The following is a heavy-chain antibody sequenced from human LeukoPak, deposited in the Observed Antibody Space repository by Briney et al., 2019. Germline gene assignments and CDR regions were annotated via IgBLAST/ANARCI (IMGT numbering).Heavy chain of an antibody. CDR3: ARVLSGCETTRCELDY. CDR1: GFAFSTYS. CDR2: ISSRSTYI. D-gene: IGHD1-26*01. J-gene: IGHJ4*02. Sequence: GGSLRLSCAASGFAFSTYSMNWVRQAPGKGLEWVSSISSRSTYIYYADSVKGRVTISRDNAKNSLYLQMNSLRAEDTAVHYCARVLSGCETTRCELDYWGQGTLVTVSS. V-gene: IGHV3-21*01.